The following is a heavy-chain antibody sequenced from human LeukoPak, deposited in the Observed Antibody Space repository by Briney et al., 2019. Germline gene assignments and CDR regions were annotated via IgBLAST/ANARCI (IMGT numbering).Heavy chain of an antibody. Sequence: GGSLRLSCAASGFTFNTYATHSVRQAPGKGLEWVTVISYDGSKKYYADSVNGRFTVSRDNSKNTLYVQMNSLRPEDTAVYYCARGWEPFDYWGQGSLVTVSS. CDR2: ISYDGSKK. V-gene: IGHV3-30-3*01. CDR3: ARGWEPFDY. CDR1: GFTFNTYA. D-gene: IGHD1-14*01. J-gene: IGHJ4*02.